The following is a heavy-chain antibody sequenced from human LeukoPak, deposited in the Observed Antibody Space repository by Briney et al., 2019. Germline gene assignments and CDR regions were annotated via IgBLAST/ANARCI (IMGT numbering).Heavy chain of an antibody. D-gene: IGHD2-2*01. CDR3: AKDLGQLVD. J-gene: IGHJ4*02. Sequence: PGGSLRLSCAASGFTFSSYGMHWVRQAPGKGLEWVAVIWYDGSNKYYADSVKGRFTISRDNSKNTLYLQMNSLRAEDTAVYYCAKDLGQLVDWGQGTLVTVSS. CDR2: IWYDGSNK. V-gene: IGHV3-33*06. CDR1: GFTFSSYG.